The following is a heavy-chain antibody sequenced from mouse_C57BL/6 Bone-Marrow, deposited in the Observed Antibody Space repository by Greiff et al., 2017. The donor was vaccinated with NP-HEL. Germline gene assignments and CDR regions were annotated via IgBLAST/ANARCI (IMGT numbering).Heavy chain of an antibody. CDR3: ARLYYGSFHWYFDV. CDR1: GYTFTDYY. Sequence: EVQLQQSGPELVKPGASVKLSCKASGYTFTDYYMNWVKQSHGKSLEWIGDINPNNGGTSYNQKFKGKATLTVDTSSSTAYMELSSLTSEDSAVYYCARLYYGSFHWYFDVWGTGTTITVSS. D-gene: IGHD1-1*01. J-gene: IGHJ1*03. CDR2: INPNNGGT. V-gene: IGHV1-26*01.